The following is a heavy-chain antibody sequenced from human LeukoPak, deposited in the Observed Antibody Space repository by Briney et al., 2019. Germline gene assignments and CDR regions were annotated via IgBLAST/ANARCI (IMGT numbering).Heavy chain of an antibody. Sequence: GGSLRLSCAASGFTFSSYAMSWVRQATGKGLEWVSAISGSGGSTYYADSVKGRFTISRDNSKNTLYLQMNSLRAEDTAVYYCAKDRFWATILYYWGQGTLVTVSS. V-gene: IGHV3-23*01. CDR2: ISGSGGST. CDR1: GFTFSSYA. CDR3: AKDRFWATILYY. J-gene: IGHJ4*02. D-gene: IGHD5-12*01.